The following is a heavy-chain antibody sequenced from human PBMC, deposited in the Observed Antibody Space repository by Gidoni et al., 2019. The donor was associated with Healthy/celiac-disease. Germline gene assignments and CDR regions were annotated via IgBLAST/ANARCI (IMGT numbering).Heavy chain of an antibody. J-gene: IGHJ4*02. CDR1: GFTVSSNY. Sequence: EVQLVESGGGLVQPGGSLRPSCAASGFTVSSNYMSWVRQAPGKGLEWVSVIYSGGSTYYADSVKGRFTISRDNSKNTLYLQMNSLRAEDTAVYYCARVVRSSGEGYWGQGTLVTVSS. CDR2: IYSGGST. CDR3: ARVVRSSGEGY. V-gene: IGHV3-66*02. D-gene: IGHD6-19*01.